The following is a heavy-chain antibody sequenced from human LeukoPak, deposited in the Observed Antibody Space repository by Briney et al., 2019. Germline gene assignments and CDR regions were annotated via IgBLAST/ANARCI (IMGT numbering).Heavy chain of an antibody. V-gene: IGHV3-48*03. Sequence: GGSLRLSCEASGFTLSTYDMNWVRQAPGKGLQWVAFICCAGSNVYYADSVKGRFTISRDNAKNSLYLLMNSLRTEDTAVYYCAATYYYDGSGDYWGQGTLVTVSS. CDR2: ICCAGSNV. CDR3: AATYYYDGSGDY. D-gene: IGHD3-22*01. J-gene: IGHJ4*02. CDR1: GFTLSTYD.